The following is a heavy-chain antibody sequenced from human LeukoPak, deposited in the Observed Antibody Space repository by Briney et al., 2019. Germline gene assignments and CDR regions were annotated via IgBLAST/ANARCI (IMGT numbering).Heavy chain of an antibody. CDR1: GDSVSTNKAG. Sequence: SQTLSLTCAISGDSVSTNKAGWHWLRQSPSSGLEWLGRTYYSSKWYNDYGVSVQTRITINPDIFKNELSLQLKSVTPEDTAVYYCARGWLQSGFDYWGQGTLVTVSS. CDR3: ARGWLQSGFDY. J-gene: IGHJ4*02. D-gene: IGHD5-24*01. V-gene: IGHV6-1*01. CDR2: TYYSSKWYN.